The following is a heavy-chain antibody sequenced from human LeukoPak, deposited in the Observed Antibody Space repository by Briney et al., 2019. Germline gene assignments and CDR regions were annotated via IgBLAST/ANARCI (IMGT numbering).Heavy chain of an antibody. V-gene: IGHV4-34*01. Sequence: SETLSLTCAVSGGSFSGYSWTWIRQPPGKGLEWIGEINQRGITKYNPSFKSRVTISVDTSENQFSLKLTSLTAADTAVYYCAKYGEYSGSDLSHWGQGTLVTVSS. CDR1: GGSFSGYS. J-gene: IGHJ4*02. CDR2: INQRGIT. CDR3: AKYGEYSGSDLSH. D-gene: IGHD5-12*01.